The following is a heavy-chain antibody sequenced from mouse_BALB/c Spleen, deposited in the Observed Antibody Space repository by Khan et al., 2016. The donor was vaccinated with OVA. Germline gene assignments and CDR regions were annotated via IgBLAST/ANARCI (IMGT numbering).Heavy chain of an antibody. CDR1: GYSITRDYA. J-gene: IGHJ4*01. Sequence: EVQLQEPGHGLVKPSQSLSPTCTVTGYSITRDYAWNWIRQFPGNKLEWMGYISNSGSASYNPSLKSRISIIRDTAKHQFFLQLDSVLTDATASYYCASELERCYAMDYWCQGTSVTVSS. V-gene: IGHV3-2*02. CDR3: ASELERCYAMDY. D-gene: IGHD4-1*01. CDR2: ISNSGSA.